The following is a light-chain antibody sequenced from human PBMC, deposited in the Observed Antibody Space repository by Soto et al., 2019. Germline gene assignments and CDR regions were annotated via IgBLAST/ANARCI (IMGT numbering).Light chain of an antibody. V-gene: IGLV4-69*01. CDR1: SGHSSYA. CDR2: FNSDGSH. Sequence: QLVLTQSPSASASLGASVKLTCTLSSGHSSYAIAWHQQQPEKGPRYLMKFNSDGSHTKGHGIPDRFSGSSSGAERYLTISSLQSEDEADYYCQTWGTGIQVVFGGGTKLTVL. J-gene: IGLJ2*01. CDR3: QTWGTGIQVV.